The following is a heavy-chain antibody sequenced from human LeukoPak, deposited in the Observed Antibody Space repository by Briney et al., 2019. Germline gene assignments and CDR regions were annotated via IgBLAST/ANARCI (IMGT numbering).Heavy chain of an antibody. CDR3: ARDGYHYYGSGTYFGYYYMDV. Sequence: QPGGSLRLSCAASGFTFSNYEMNWVRQAPGKGLEWVSYISGSGSAIYYADSVKGRFTISRDNAKNSLYLQMNSLRAEDAAVYYCARDGYHYYGSGTYFGYYYMDVWGKGTTVTISS. V-gene: IGHV3-48*03. CDR2: ISGSGSAI. CDR1: GFTFSNYE. D-gene: IGHD3-10*01. J-gene: IGHJ6*03.